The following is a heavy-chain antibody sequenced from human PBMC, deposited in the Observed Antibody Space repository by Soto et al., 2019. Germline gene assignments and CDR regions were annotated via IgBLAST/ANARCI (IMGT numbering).Heavy chain of an antibody. Sequence: SETLSLTCTVSGGSISSYYWSWIRQPPGKGLEWIGYIYYSGSTNYNPSLKSRVTISVDTSKNQFSLKLSSVTAADTAVYYCARVPSIQHYYYYMDVWGKGTTVTVS. CDR1: GGSISSYY. CDR3: ARVPSIQHYYYYMDV. V-gene: IGHV4-59*01. D-gene: IGHD1-1*01. J-gene: IGHJ6*03. CDR2: IYYSGST.